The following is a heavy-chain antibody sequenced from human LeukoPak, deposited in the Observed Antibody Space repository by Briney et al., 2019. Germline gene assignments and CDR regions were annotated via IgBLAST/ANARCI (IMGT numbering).Heavy chain of an antibody. J-gene: IGHJ4*02. D-gene: IGHD1-1*01. Sequence: SETLSLTCTVSGDSISPYYWGWIRQPPGKGLEWIGYISYGGDTTYNPSLKSRVTMSVDTSKNQFSLKLSSVTAADTAVYYCARDKQPGDYWGQGALVTVSS. V-gene: IGHV4-59*01. CDR2: ISYGGDT. CDR1: GDSISPYY. CDR3: ARDKQPGDY.